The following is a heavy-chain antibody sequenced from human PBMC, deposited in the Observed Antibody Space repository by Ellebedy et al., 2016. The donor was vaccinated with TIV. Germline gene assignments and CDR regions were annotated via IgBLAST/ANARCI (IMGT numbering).Heavy chain of an antibody. CDR3: GRSAYSSSSGY. V-gene: IGHV3-7*01. J-gene: IGHJ4*02. CDR1: GFTFSSHA. Sequence: GGSLRLXCTASGFTFSSHAMSWARQAPGKGLEWVASINLDGSQGYYMDSVKGRFTISRDNAKNSLFLQMNSLRAEDTAVYYCGRSAYSSSSGYWGQGTLVTVSS. D-gene: IGHD6-6*01. CDR2: INLDGSQG.